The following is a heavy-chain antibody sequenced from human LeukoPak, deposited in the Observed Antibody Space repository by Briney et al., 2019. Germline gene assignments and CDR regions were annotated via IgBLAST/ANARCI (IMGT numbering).Heavy chain of an antibody. CDR1: GFTFSNAW. CDR3: TTEVAGPYGDV. CDR2: IKSKTDGGTT. D-gene: IGHD6-19*01. Sequence: WRSLRLSCAASGFTFSNAWMSWVGQAPGNGLEWVGRIKSKTDGGTTDYAAPVKGRFTISRDDSKNTLYLQMNSLKTEDTAVYYCTTEVAGPYGDVWGKGTTVTVSS. J-gene: IGHJ6*04. V-gene: IGHV3-15*01.